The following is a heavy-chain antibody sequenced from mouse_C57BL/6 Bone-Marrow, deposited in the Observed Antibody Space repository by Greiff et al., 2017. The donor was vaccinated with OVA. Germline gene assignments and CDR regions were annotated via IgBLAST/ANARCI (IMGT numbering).Heavy chain of an antibody. CDR3: ARDSHYYGSSYVDY. J-gene: IGHJ2*01. CDR2: ISDGGSYT. CDR1: GFTFSSYA. Sequence: EVMLVESGGGLVKPGGSLKLSCAASGFTFSSYAMSWVRQTPEKRLEWVATISDGGSYTYYPDNVKVRFTISRDNAKNNLYLQMSHLKSEDTAMYYCARDSHYYGSSYVDYWGQGTTLTVSS. D-gene: IGHD1-1*01. V-gene: IGHV5-4*01.